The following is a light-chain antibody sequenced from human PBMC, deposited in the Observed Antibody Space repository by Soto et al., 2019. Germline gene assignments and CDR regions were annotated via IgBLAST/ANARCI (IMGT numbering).Light chain of an antibody. CDR1: QSVSSY. J-gene: IGKJ1*01. V-gene: IGKV3-11*01. CDR3: QQRSNWPWT. Sequence: EIVLTQSPATLSLSPGERATLSCRANQSVSSYLTWYQQKPGQAPRLLIYDASKKATDIPARFSGSGSGTDFTLTISSLEPEDFAVYYCQQRSNWPWTFGQGTNVEIK. CDR2: DAS.